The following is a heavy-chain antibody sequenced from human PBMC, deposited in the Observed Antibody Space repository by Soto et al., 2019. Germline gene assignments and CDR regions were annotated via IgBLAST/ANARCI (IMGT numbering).Heavy chain of an antibody. Sequence: GGSLRLSCAASGFTVSSNYMSWVRQAPGKGLEWVSVIYSGGSTYYADSVKGRFTISRDNSKNTLYLQMNSLRAEDTAVYYCARDEAAAGGGGFDPWGQGTLVTVSS. CDR2: IYSGGST. CDR1: GFTVSSNY. D-gene: IGHD6-13*01. J-gene: IGHJ5*02. CDR3: ARDEAAAGGGGFDP. V-gene: IGHV3-66*01.